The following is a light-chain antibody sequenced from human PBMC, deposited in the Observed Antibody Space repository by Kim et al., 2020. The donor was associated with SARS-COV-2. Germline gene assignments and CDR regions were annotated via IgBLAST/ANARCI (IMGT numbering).Light chain of an antibody. Sequence: QSVTLPVPATSSGVGRYKYVSWYQQHPGRAPKLMVYELSKRPSGVPDRFSGSKSGNAASLTVSGLQAEDEADYYCSSYAGSNNYVFGTGTKVTVL. CDR1: SSGVGRYKY. J-gene: IGLJ1*01. CDR3: SSYAGSNNYV. V-gene: IGLV2-8*01. CDR2: ELS.